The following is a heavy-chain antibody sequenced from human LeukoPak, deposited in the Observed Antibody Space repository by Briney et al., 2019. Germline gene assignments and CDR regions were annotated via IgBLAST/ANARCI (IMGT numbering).Heavy chain of an antibody. J-gene: IGHJ4*02. CDR1: GGSISSYY. D-gene: IGHD3-10*01. Sequence: PSETLSLTCTVSGGSISSYYWSWIRQPAGKGLEWIGRIYTSGSTNYNPSLKSRVTMSVDTSKNQFSLKLSSVTAADTAVYYCARETRITMVRGVIHEHDYWGQGTLVTVSS. CDR3: ARETRITMVRGVIHEHDY. CDR2: IYTSGST. V-gene: IGHV4-4*07.